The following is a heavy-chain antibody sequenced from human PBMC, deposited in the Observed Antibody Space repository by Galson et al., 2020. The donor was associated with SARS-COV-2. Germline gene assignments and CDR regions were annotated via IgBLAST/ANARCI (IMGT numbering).Heavy chain of an antibody. J-gene: IGHJ6*02. V-gene: IGHV1-69*13. CDR3: ARYSKVDIVATMLGGYYYGMDV. Sequence: SVKVSCKASGGTFSSYAISWVRQAPGQGLEWMGGIIPIFGTANYAQKFQGRVTITADESTSTAYMELSSLRSEDTAVYYCARYSKVDIVATMLGGYYYGMDVWGQGTTVSVSS. CDR1: GGTFSSYA. CDR2: IIPIFGTA. D-gene: IGHD5-12*01.